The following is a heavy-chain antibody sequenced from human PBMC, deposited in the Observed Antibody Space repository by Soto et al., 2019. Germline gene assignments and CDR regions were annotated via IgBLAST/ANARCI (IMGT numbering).Heavy chain of an antibody. J-gene: IGHJ3*02. D-gene: IGHD4-17*01. V-gene: IGHV3-53*01. CDR1: GFTVSSNY. Sequence: EVQLVESGGGLIQPGGSLRISCAASGFTVSSNYMSWVRQTPGEGLVWVSVLYSGGTTYYADSVKGRFTISRDNSKNTLYLQMNSLRAEDTALYYCARETVTTGGGAFDIWGQGTMVTVSS. CDR2: LYSGGTT. CDR3: ARETVTTGGGAFDI.